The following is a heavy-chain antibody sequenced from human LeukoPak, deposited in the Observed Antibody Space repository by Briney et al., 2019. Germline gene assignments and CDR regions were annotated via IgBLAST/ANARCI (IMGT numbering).Heavy chain of an antibody. J-gene: IGHJ3*01. Sequence: GGSLRLSCVASGFTFGAYDIHWVRQAPGKGLDWVASTKYDGTYQYYADSAKGRFTISRDNSKNTLYLQMSSLRVEDTAIYYCTKERNAFDVWGQGTMVTVSS. V-gene: IGHV3-30*02. CDR1: GFTFGAYD. CDR3: TKERNAFDV. CDR2: TKYDGTYQ.